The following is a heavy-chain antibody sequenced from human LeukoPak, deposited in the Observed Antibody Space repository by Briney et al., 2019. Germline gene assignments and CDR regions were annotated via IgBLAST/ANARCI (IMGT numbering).Heavy chain of an antibody. D-gene: IGHD3-22*01. Sequence: GGSLRLSCAASGFTFSSYGMHWVRQAPGKGLEWVAVIWYDGSNKYYADSVKGRFTISRDNSKNTLYLQMNSLRAEDTAVYYCARAVHSSGLMGGYWGQGTLVTVSS. J-gene: IGHJ4*02. CDR1: GFTFSSYG. CDR2: IWYDGSNK. CDR3: ARAVHSSGLMGGY. V-gene: IGHV3-33*01.